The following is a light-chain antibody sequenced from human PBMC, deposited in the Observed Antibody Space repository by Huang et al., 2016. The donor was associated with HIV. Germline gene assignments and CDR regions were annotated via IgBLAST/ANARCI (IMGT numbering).Light chain of an antibody. CDR2: KAS. J-gene: IGKJ4*01. V-gene: IGKV1-5*03. CDR3: QQYDSYPRT. CDR1: QSVSTW. Sequence: DIQMTQSPSTLSAPVGDTVTITCRASQSVSTWLAWYQQKPGKAPKRLIYKASKLHIGVPSSFSGSGSGTDFTLTINGLQPDDSATYYCQQYDSYPRTFGGGTKLEIK.